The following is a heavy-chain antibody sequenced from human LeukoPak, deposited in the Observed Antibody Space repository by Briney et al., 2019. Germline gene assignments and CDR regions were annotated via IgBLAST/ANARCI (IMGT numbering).Heavy chain of an antibody. CDR3: TTIPPDRYTRYCSSTSCPIGQDY. CDR1: GFTFSDAW. CDR2: SRSKTDGGTT. D-gene: IGHD2-2*01. Sequence: GGSLRLSCAASGFTFSDAWMSWVRQAPGKGLEWVGRSRSKTDGGTTDYAAPVKGRFTISRDDSKNTLYLQMNSLKTEDTAVYYCTTIPPDRYTRYCSSTSCPIGQDYWGQGTLVTVSS. J-gene: IGHJ4*02. V-gene: IGHV3-15*01.